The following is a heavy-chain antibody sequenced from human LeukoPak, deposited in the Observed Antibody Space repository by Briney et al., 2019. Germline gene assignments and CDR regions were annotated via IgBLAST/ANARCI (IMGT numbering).Heavy chain of an antibody. CDR1: GFNFGDYY. Sequence: GGSLRLSCTGSGFNFGDYYLAWIRQAPGKGLEWVSHISTGSDTRYYVDSVKGRFSIYRDNARSSMFLQMNGLRVADTAVYYCARGIAVAATRDYWGQGVLVTVSS. CDR3: ARGIAVAATRDY. J-gene: IGHJ4*02. D-gene: IGHD6-19*01. CDR2: ISTGSDTR. V-gene: IGHV3-11*01.